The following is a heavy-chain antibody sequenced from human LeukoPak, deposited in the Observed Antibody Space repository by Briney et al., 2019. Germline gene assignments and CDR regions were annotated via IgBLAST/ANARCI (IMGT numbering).Heavy chain of an antibody. Sequence: SVKGRFTISRDNAKNSLYLQMNSLRAEDTAVYYCAGDFYDTSGYYYDYWGQGTLVTVSS. J-gene: IGHJ4*02. CDR3: AGDFYDTSGYYYDY. V-gene: IGHV3-21*01. D-gene: IGHD3-22*01.